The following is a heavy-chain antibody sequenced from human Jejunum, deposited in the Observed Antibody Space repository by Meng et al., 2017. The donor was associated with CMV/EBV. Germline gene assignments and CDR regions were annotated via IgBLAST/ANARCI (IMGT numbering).Heavy chain of an antibody. D-gene: IGHD5-12*01. V-gene: IGHV2-70*20. J-gene: IGHJ4*02. CDR2: IGWDGDK. Sequence: FSLSARGTCVSWVRQPPGKTLEWLALIGWDGDKYYNTFLKTRLSISKDTSKSEVVLTMTNMDPVDTATYYCARIHGPSGYYDFDYWGQGTLVTVSS. CDR1: FSLSARGTC. CDR3: ARIHGPSGYYDFDY.